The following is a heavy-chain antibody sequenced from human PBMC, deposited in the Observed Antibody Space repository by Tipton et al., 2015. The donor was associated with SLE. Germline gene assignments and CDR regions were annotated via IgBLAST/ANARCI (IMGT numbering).Heavy chain of an antibody. D-gene: IGHD4-17*01. CDR2: INHSGST. CDR3: ARTTVTTKAFDI. V-gene: IGHV4-34*01. J-gene: IGHJ3*02. Sequence: GLVKPSETLSLTCAVYGGSFSGYYWSWIRQPPGKGLEWIGEINHSGSTNYNPSLKSRVTISVDTSKNQFSLKLSSVTAADTAVYYCARTTVTTKAFDIWGQGTMVTVSS. CDR1: GGSFSGYY.